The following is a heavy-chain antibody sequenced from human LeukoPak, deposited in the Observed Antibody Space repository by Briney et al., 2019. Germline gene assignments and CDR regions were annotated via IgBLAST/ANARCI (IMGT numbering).Heavy chain of an antibody. CDR2: IRYDGSNK. V-gene: IGHV3-30*02. Sequence: GGSLRLSCAASGFTFSSYGMHWVRQAPGKGLEWVAFIRYDGSNKYYADSVKGRFTISRDNSKNTLYLQINSLRAEDTALYYCAKDMGGWIQLWYAGGFDYWGQGTLVTVSS. CDR1: GFTFSSYG. CDR3: AKDMGGWIQLWYAGGFDY. D-gene: IGHD5-18*01. J-gene: IGHJ4*02.